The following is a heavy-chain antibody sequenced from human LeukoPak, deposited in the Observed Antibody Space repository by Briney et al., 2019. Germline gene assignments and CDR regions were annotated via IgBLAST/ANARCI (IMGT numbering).Heavy chain of an antibody. D-gene: IGHD6-6*01. Sequence: GRSLRLSCAASGFTFSSYGIHWVRQAPGKGLEWVAVIWNDGSNIHYADSVKGRFTISRDNSKNTLYLQMNSLRAEDTAVYFCARVTTLSSSAFFDYWGQGTLVTVSS. CDR2: IWNDGSNI. V-gene: IGHV3-33*01. J-gene: IGHJ4*02. CDR3: ARVTTLSSSAFFDY. CDR1: GFTFSSYG.